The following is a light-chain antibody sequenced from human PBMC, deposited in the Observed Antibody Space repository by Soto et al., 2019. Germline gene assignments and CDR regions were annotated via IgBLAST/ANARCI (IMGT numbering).Light chain of an antibody. CDR1: QSVDIW. CDR2: KAS. Sequence: DIQMTQSPSTLSASVGDRVTITCRASQSVDIWLAWYQQKPGKAPKLLIHKASTLENGVPSRFRGGGSGTDFPLTIRSLQPDDFGTYCRHQSHISPVTFGGGPKVEIK. J-gene: IGKJ4*01. V-gene: IGKV1-5*03. CDR3: HQSHISPVT.